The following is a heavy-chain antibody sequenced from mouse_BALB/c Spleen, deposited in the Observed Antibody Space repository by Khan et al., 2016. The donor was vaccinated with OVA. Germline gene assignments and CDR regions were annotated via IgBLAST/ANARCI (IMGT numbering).Heavy chain of an antibody. CDR2: IWSDGSK. J-gene: IGHJ3*01. D-gene: IGHD1-2*01. CDR3: ARELRLGGFSF. CDR1: GFSLTGYG. Sequence: QVQLKQSGPGLVAPSQSLSITCTVSGFSLTGYGVNWVRQPPGKGLEWLGMIWSDGSKDYNSALKSRLSISKDNSKSQVFLKKNILQTDDTARYYCARELRLGGFSFWGQGTLVTVSA. V-gene: IGHV2-6-7*01.